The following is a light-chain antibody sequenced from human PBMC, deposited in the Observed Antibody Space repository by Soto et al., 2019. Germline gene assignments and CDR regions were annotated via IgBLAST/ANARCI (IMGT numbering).Light chain of an antibody. V-gene: IGLV1-44*01. J-gene: IGLJ1*01. Sequence: QSVLTQPPSASGTPGQRVTISCSGSSSNIGSNTVNWYQQLPGTAPKLLIYSNNQRPSGVPDRFSGSKSGTSASLAISGLQSEDEADYYCAAWDDSLNGGVFGTETKLPVL. CDR3: AAWDDSLNGGV. CDR1: SSNIGSNT. CDR2: SNN.